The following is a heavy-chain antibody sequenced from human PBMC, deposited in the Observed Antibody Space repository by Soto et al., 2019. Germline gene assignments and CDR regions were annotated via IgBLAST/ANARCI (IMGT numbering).Heavy chain of an antibody. CDR3: ARERVVGDCSSTSCPSYYYYYYGMDV. CDR2: ISYDGSNK. Sequence: QVQLVASGGGVVQPGRSLRLSCAASGFTFSSYAMHWVRQAPGKGLEWVAVISYDGSNKYYADSVKGRFTISRDNSKNTLYLQMNSLRAEDTAVYYCARERVVGDCSSTSCPSYYYYYYGMDVWGQGTTVTVSS. CDR1: GFTFSSYA. J-gene: IGHJ6*02. D-gene: IGHD2-2*01. V-gene: IGHV3-30-3*01.